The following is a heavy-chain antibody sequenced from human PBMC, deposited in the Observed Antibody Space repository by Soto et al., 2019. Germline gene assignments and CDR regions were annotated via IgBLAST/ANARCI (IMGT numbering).Heavy chain of an antibody. CDR2: LDQSGGT. CDR1: GDSLRGQS. J-gene: IGHJ6*02. V-gene: IGHV4-34*01. D-gene: IGHD6-19*01. Sequence: SETLSLTCAVVGDSLRGQSWNWIRQSPGKGLEWIGELDQSGGTNYNPSLKSRAIISDDTSKNQFSLTLTSVTAADTAVYYCAREDGYGWSGESLDVWGQGTTVT. CDR3: AREDGYGWSGESLDV.